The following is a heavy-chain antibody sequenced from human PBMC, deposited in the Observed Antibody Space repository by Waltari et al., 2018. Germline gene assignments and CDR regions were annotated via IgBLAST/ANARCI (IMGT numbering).Heavy chain of an antibody. D-gene: IGHD1-26*01. V-gene: IGHV1-24*01. CDR1: GYTLTDLS. CDR3: ATSGELPPYYYYGMDV. J-gene: IGHJ6*02. Sequence: QVQLVQSGAEVKKPGASVKVSCKVSGYTLTDLSMPWARQAPGKGREWMGGFDPEDGETIYAQKFQGRVTMTEDTSTDTAYMELSSLRSEDTAVYYCATSGELPPYYYYGMDVWGQGTTVTVSS. CDR2: FDPEDGET.